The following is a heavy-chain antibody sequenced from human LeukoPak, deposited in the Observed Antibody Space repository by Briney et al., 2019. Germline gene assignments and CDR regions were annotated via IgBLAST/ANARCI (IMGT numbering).Heavy chain of an antibody. CDR2: ISSSSSYI. Sequence: GSLRLSCAASGFTFSSYSMNWVRQAPGKGLEWVSSISSSSSYIYYADSVKGRFTISRDNAKNSLYLQMNSLRAEDTAVYYCARDRGISKPPAFDYWGQGTLVTVSS. V-gene: IGHV3-21*01. CDR3: ARDRGISKPPAFDY. D-gene: IGHD3-10*01. J-gene: IGHJ4*02. CDR1: GFTFSSYS.